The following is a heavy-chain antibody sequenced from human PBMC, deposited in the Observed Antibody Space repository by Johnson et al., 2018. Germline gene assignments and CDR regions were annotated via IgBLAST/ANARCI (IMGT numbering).Heavy chain of an antibody. D-gene: IGHD3-10*01. V-gene: IGHV3-23*04. CDR3: AKDPVGARAWVGNWFDP. CDR2: ISGSGGST. J-gene: IGHJ5*02. Sequence: VQLVESGGGLVQPGGSLRLSCAASGFTFNYYAMSWVRQAPGKGLEWVSGISGSGGSTYYADSVKGRFTISRDNSKNTLYLQLNSLRAEDTAVYYCAKDPVGARAWVGNWFDPWGQGTLVTVSS. CDR1: GFTFNYYA.